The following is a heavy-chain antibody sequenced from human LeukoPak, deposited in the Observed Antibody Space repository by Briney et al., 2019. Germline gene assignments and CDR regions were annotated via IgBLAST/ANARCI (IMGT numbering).Heavy chain of an antibody. V-gene: IGHV3-21*01. D-gene: IGHD2-2*02. CDR2: ISSSSAYM. J-gene: IGHJ4*02. CDR1: GFTFSSYS. CDR3: ARVWSDCSYTNCYISEY. Sequence: GGSPRLSCAASGFTFSSYSMNWVRQAPGERLEWVSSISSSSAYMYYADAVKGRFTISRDDAKNSLFLQMNSLRAEDTAVYYCARVWSDCSYTNCYISEYWGQGTLVTVSS.